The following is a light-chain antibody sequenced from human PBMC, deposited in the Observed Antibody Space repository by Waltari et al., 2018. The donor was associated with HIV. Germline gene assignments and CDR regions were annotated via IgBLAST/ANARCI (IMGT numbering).Light chain of an antibody. CDR3: AAWDYSLSGWV. CDR1: NSNVGISH. V-gene: IGLV1-47*01. J-gene: IGLJ3*02. Sequence: QSVLTQPPSASGTPGQRVTISCSGRNSNVGISHVDWYQQRPGTTPKLVIYGINQRPSGVPDRFSGSKSGTSVSLVISGIRSEDEADYYCAAWDYSLSGWVFGGGTKLTVL. CDR2: GIN.